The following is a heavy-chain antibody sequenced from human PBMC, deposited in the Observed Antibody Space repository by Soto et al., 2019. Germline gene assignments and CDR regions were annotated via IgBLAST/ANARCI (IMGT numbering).Heavy chain of an antibody. CDR1: GGTFSSYA. CDR2: IIPISDTT. Sequence: QVQLVQSGAEVKKPGSSVKVSCKASGGTFSSYAISWVRQAPGQGLEWMGGIIPISDTTNYAQKFQGRVTITAAESTSTAYMELSTLRSEDTAVYYCARSQGSSTSLEIYYYYSYGMDVWGQGTTVTVSS. V-gene: IGHV1-69*01. J-gene: IGHJ6*02. D-gene: IGHD2-2*01. CDR3: ARSQGSSTSLEIYYYYSYGMDV.